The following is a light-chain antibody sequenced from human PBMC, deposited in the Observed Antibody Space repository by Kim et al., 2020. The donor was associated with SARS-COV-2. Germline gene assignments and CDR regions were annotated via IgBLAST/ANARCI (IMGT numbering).Light chain of an antibody. V-gene: IGLV3-25*03. CDR3: QSADSSGPYVV. Sequence: SYELTQPPSVSVSPGQTARITCSGDALPKQYAYWYQQKPGQAPVLVIYKDSERPSGIPERFSGSSSGTTVTLTISGVQAEDEADYYCQSADSSGPYVVFG. J-gene: IGLJ2*01. CDR2: KDS. CDR1: ALPKQY.